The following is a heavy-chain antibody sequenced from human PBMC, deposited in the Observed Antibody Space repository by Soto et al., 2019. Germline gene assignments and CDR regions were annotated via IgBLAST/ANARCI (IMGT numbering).Heavy chain of an antibody. D-gene: IGHD4-4*01. CDR1: GDSVSSNCAA. J-gene: IGHJ4*02. CDR2: TYYRSRWYS. V-gene: IGHV6-1*01. Sequence: QTLSLNCDISGDSVSSNCAAWNWIRQSPSRGLEWLGSTYYRSRWYSDYAPSVKSRITGNTDTSQNQFSLQLNSVTPEDTAIYYCARDPPRCHSAFYXWGQGTLVTVSX. CDR3: ARDPPRCHSAFYX.